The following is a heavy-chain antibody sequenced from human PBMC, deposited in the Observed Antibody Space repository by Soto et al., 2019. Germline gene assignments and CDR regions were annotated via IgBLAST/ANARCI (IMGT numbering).Heavy chain of an antibody. V-gene: IGHV4-59*01. J-gene: IGHJ5*02. CDR3: ARGHKDDNWRFDP. Sequence: PWETLSLTCTVSGGSISSYYWSWIRQPPGKGLEWIGYIYYSGSTNYNPSLKSRVTISVDTSKNQFSLKLSSVTAADTAVYYCARGHKDDNWRFDPWGQGTLVTVSS. CDR1: GGSISSYY. D-gene: IGHD1-20*01. CDR2: IYYSGST.